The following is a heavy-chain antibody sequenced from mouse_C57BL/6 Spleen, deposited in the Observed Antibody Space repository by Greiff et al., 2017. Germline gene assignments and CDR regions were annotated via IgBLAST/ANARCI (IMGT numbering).Heavy chain of an antibody. J-gene: IGHJ2*01. CDR3: ARGNYGSSYLDY. Sequence: EVKLMESGGGLVKPGGSLKLSCAASGFTFSDYGMHWVRQAPEKGLEWVAYISSGSSTVYYADTVKGRFTISRDNAKNTLFLQMTSLRSEDTAMYYCARGNYGSSYLDYWGQGTTLTVSS. CDR1: GFTFSDYG. V-gene: IGHV5-17*01. D-gene: IGHD1-1*01. CDR2: ISSGSSTV.